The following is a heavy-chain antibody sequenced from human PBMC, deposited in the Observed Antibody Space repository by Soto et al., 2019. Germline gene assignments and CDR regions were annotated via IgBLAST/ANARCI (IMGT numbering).Heavy chain of an antibody. D-gene: IGHD6-13*01. Sequence: SETLSLTCAVYGGSFSGYYWSWIRQPPGKGLEWIGEIIHSGSTNYNPSLKSRVTISVDTSKNQFSLKLSSVTAADTAVYYCARGYYSSSWNVNWFDPWGQGTLVTV. CDR3: ARGYYSSSWNVNWFDP. CDR2: IIHSGST. CDR1: GGSFSGYY. J-gene: IGHJ5*02. V-gene: IGHV4-34*01.